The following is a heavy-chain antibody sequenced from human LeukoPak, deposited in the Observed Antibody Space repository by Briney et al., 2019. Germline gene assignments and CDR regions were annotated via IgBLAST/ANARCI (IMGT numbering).Heavy chain of an antibody. CDR1: GFTLSSYW. CDR2: IKQDGSEK. D-gene: IGHD5-18*01. V-gene: IGHV3-7*03. CDR3: ATYRQVLLPFES. J-gene: IGHJ4*02. Sequence: GGSLRLSCAASGFTLSSYWMSWVRQAPGKGLEWVANIKQDGSEKYYADSVRGRFTISRDNSKSILSLQMNSLIAEDTAIYYCATYRQVLLPFESWGQGTLVTVSS.